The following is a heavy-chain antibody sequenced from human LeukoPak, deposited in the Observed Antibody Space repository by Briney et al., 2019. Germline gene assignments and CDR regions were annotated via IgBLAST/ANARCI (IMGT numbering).Heavy chain of an antibody. J-gene: IGHJ4*02. CDR1: GYTFTSYD. V-gene: IGHV1-8*01. CDR2: MNPNSGNT. CDR3: ARGRSRCSSTSCYTHGY. D-gene: IGHD2-2*02. Sequence: ASVKVSCKAYGYTFTSYDINWVRQATGQGLEWMGWMNPNSGNTGYAQKFQGRVTMTRNTSISTAYMELSSLRSEDTAVYYCARGRSRCSSTSCYTHGYWGQGTLVTVSS.